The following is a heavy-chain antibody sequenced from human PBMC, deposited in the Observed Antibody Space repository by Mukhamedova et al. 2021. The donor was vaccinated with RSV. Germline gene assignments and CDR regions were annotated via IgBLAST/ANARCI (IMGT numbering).Heavy chain of an antibody. CDR2: KWKQWY. CDR3: AKESTAYYYYYYYGMDV. D-gene: IGHD1-14*01. Sequence: SAKWKQWYQRRVHGGRFTISRDNSKNTLYLQMNSLRAEDTAVYYCAKESTAYYYYYYYGMDVWGQGTTVTVSS. J-gene: IGHJ6*02. V-gene: IGHV3-23*01.